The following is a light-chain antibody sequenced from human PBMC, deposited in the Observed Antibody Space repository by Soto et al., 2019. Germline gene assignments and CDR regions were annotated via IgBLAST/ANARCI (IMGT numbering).Light chain of an antibody. J-gene: IGKJ1*01. CDR3: HQYNNWPPWT. V-gene: IGKV3-15*01. CDR2: GAS. CDR1: QSVSSN. Sequence: EIVMTQSPATLSVSPGERATLSCRASQSVSSNLAWYQQKPGQAPRLLIYGASTRATGIPARFSGSGSGTEFTLTNSSLQSEDFAVYYCHQYNNWPPWTFGQGNKVEIK.